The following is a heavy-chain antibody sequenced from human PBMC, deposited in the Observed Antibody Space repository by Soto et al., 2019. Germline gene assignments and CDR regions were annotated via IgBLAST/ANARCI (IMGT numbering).Heavy chain of an antibody. D-gene: IGHD6-13*01. J-gene: IGHJ4*02. CDR2: IWYDGSNK. CDR3: ASSYGTSWYGDY. Sequence: GGSLRLSCVASGSIFSGYGIHWVRQAPGKGLEWVAVIWYDGSNKYYADSVKGRFTISRDNSKNMLYLQMPSLRPDDTAVYYCASSYGTSWYGDYWGQGTLVTGSS. V-gene: IGHV3-33*01. CDR1: GSIFSGYG.